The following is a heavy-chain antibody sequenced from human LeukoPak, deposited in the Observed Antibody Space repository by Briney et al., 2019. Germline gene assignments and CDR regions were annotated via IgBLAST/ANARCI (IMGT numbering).Heavy chain of an antibody. CDR1: GFTLSSYA. Sequence: GGSLRLSCAASGFTLSSYAMSWVRQAPGKGLEWVSAISGSGGSTYYADSVKGRFTISRDNSKNTLYLQMNSLRAEDTAVYYCAKDLVYDSSGYYTPGAFDIGGQGTMVTVSS. V-gene: IGHV3-23*01. CDR3: AKDLVYDSSGYYTPGAFDI. J-gene: IGHJ3*02. D-gene: IGHD3-22*01. CDR2: ISGSGGST.